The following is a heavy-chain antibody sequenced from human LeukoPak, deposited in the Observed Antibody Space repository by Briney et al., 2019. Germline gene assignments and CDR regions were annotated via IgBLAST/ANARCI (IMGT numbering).Heavy chain of an antibody. D-gene: IGHD5-12*01. Sequence: GGSLRLSCAASGFTFSSYVMTWVRQAPGRGLEWVSGISYSGTSTYYADSVKGRFTISRDNSQNTLYLQMNNVRAEDTAVYYCAKNGGGYDFDYWGQGTLVTVSS. CDR3: AKNGGGYDFDY. CDR2: ISYSGTST. V-gene: IGHV3-23*01. J-gene: IGHJ4*02. CDR1: GFTFSSYV.